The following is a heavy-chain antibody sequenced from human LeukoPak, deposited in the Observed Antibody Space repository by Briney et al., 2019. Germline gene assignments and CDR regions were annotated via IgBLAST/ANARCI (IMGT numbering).Heavy chain of an antibody. CDR3: ARGPDYGDYVY. Sequence: GRSLRLSCAASGFTFSSYAMHWVRQAPGKGLEWVAVISYDGSNKYYADSVKGRFTISRDNSKNTLYLQMNSLRAEDTAVYYCARGPDYGDYVYWGQGTLSPSPQ. J-gene: IGHJ4*02. V-gene: IGHV3-30*04. CDR1: GFTFSSYA. D-gene: IGHD4-17*01. CDR2: ISYDGSNK.